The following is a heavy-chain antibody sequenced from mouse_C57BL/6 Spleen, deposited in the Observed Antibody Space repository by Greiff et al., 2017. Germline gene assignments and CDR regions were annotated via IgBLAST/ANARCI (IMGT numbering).Heavy chain of an antibody. V-gene: IGHV1-74*01. CDR3: AIPDYGSSLYYAMDY. D-gene: IGHD1-1*01. CDR2: IHPSDSDT. J-gene: IGHJ4*01. Sequence: QVQLQQPGAELVKPGASVKVSCKASGYTFTSYWMHWVKQRPGQGLEWIGRIHPSDSDTNYNQKFKGKATLTVDKSSSTAYMQLSSLTSEDSAVYYCAIPDYGSSLYYAMDYWGQGTSVTVSS. CDR1: GYTFTSYW.